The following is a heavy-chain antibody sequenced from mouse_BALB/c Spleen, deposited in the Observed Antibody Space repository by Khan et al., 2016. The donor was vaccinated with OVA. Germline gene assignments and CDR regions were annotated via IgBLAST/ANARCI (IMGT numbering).Heavy chain of an antibody. Sequence: EVELVESGPGLVKPSQSLSLTCTVTGYSITSDYAWNWIRQFPGNKLEWMGYISYSGSTTYNHSLKSRISITRDTSKDQFFLQLKSVTSEDTATYYCASELGRYYALDYWGQGTSVTVSS. V-gene: IGHV3-2*02. J-gene: IGHJ4*01. CDR2: ISYSGST. CDR3: ASELGRYYALDY. CDR1: GYSITSDYA. D-gene: IGHD4-1*01.